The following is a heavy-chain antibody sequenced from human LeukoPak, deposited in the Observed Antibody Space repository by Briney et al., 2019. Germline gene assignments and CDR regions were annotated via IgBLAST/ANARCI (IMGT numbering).Heavy chain of an antibody. Sequence: GGSLRLSCAASRFTFSNYAMTWVRQAPGRGLEWVSSIPDSAGTTYYADSVKGRFTISRGNAKNSLYLQMNSLRAEDTGVYYCARDSDGGNRYYFDYWGQGSLVSVSS. J-gene: IGHJ4*02. CDR3: ARDSDGGNRYYFDY. D-gene: IGHD4-23*01. V-gene: IGHV3-23*01. CDR2: IPDSAGTT. CDR1: RFTFSNYA.